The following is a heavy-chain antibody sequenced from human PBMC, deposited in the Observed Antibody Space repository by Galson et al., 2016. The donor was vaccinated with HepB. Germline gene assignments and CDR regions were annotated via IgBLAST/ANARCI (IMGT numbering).Heavy chain of an antibody. Sequence: SLRLSCAASGFSFSNYVMHWVRQAPGKGLEWVGLIPYDGSSKNYADSVKGRFTIPRDDSKNTLYLQMNSLRAEDTAVYYCARGLVVGCNSHNCYTHFDYWGQGTLVTVSS. CDR3: ARGLVVGCNSHNCYTHFDY. V-gene: IGHV3-30*04. CDR1: GFSFSNYV. J-gene: IGHJ4*02. D-gene: IGHD2-2*02. CDR2: IPYDGSSK.